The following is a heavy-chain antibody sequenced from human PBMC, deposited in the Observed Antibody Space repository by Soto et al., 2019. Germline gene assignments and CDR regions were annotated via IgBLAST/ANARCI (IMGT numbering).Heavy chain of an antibody. D-gene: IGHD3-22*01. V-gene: IGHV5-51*01. J-gene: IGHJ4*02. CDR1: GYSFTSYW. Sequence: RGESLKISCKGSGYSFTSYWIGWVRQMPGKGLGWMGIIYPGDSDTRYSPSFQGQVTISADKSISTAYLQWSSLKASDTAMYYCARSPMVTYYDSSGSLDYWGQGTLVTVSS. CDR3: ARSPMVTYYDSSGSLDY. CDR2: IYPGDSDT.